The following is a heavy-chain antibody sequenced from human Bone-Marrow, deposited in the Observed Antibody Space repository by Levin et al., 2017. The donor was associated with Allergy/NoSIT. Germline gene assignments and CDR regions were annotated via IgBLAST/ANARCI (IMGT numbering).Heavy chain of an antibody. V-gene: IGHV3-21*01. J-gene: IGHJ5*02. Sequence: GGSLRLSCDASGFSFRSYGMNWVRQAPGKGLEWVSSIGGAGTYIFYADSVKGRFTVSRANAKNSLYLQMDSLRVEDTALYFCSRCWGEYSSSWSEGKNWFDPWGQGTLVTVSS. D-gene: IGHD6-13*01. CDR2: IGGAGTYI. CDR3: SRCWGEYSSSWSEGKNWFDP. CDR1: GFSFRSYG.